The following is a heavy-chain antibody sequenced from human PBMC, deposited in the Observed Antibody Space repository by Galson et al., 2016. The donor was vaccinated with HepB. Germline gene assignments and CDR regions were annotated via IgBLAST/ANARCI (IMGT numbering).Heavy chain of an antibody. V-gene: IGHV1-58*01. Sequence: SVKVSCKASGFTFTSSAVQWVRQARGQRLEWIGWIVVGSGNTNYAHKFQERVTITRDMSTSTAYMELSSLRSEDTAVYYCAAGTPWFGESNYYYYGMDVWGQGTTVTVSS. CDR2: IVVGSGNT. J-gene: IGHJ6*02. D-gene: IGHD3-10*01. CDR3: AAGTPWFGESNYYYYGMDV. CDR1: GFTFTSSA.